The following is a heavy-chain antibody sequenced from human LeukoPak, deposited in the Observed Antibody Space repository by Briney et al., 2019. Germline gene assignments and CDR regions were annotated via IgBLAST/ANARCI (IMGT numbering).Heavy chain of an antibody. CDR2: IIPIFGTA. V-gene: IGHV1-69*05. CDR3: ARGAGGDLGYLSWFDP. D-gene: IGHD3-16*01. J-gene: IGHJ5*02. Sequence: ASVKVSCKASGGTFSSYAISWVRQAPGQGLEWMGRIIPIFGTANYAQKFQGRVTITTDESTSTAYMELSSLRSEDTAVYYCARGAGGDLGYLSWFDPWGQGTLVTVSS. CDR1: GGTFSSYA.